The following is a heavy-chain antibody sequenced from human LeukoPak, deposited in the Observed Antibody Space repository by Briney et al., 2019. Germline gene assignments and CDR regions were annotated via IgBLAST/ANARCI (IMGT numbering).Heavy chain of an antibody. D-gene: IGHD3-16*01. CDR1: GGSISSYY. CDR3: ARKGESRLAGVVLNI. Sequence: SETLSLTCTVSGGSISSYYWSWIRQPPGKGLEWIGYINYSGSTNYNPSLGSRVTISVDTSMNQFSLKLSSVTAADTAVYYCARKGESRLAGVVLNIWGKGRMATVSS. J-gene: IGHJ3*02. V-gene: IGHV4-59*12. CDR2: INYSGST.